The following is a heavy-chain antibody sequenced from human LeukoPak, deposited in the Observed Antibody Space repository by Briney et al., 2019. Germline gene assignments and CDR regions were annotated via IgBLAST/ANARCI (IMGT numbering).Heavy chain of an antibody. CDR2: INPNSGGT. CDR1: GYTFTGYY. Sequence: ASVKVSCKASGYTFTGYYMHWVRQAPGQGLEWMGWINPNSGGTNYAQKFQGRVTMPRDTSISTAYMELSRLRSDDTAVYYCARSPAGVVVPAAADYWGQGTLVTVSS. J-gene: IGHJ4*02. V-gene: IGHV1-2*02. CDR3: ARSPAGVVVPAAADY. D-gene: IGHD2-2*01.